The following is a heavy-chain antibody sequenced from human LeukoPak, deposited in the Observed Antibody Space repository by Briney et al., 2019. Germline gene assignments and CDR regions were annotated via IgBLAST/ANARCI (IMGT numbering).Heavy chain of an antibody. J-gene: IGHJ4*02. CDR1: GFTFSSYA. D-gene: IGHD5-12*01. CDR3: VPDEDLYSPTWYLFED. CDR2: ITSSGTSA. Sequence: TGGSLRLSCAASGFTFSSYAMTWVRQAPGKGLEWISGITSSGTSAYYAASVKGRFTISRDNSENTLYLHMNTLTVEASRMYHCVPDEDLYSPTWYLFEDWGQGTLVTVSS. V-gene: IGHV3-23*01.